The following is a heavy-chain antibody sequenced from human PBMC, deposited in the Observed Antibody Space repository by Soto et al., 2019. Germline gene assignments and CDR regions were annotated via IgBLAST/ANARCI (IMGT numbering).Heavy chain of an antibody. J-gene: IGHJ4*02. CDR1: GFTFSRYG. CDR3: EKARAYYYDSSALGDY. Sequence: QVQLVESGGGVVQPGRSLRLSCAASGFTFSRYGMHWVRQAPGKGLEWVAVISDHGSNKYYADSVKGRFTISRDNSKNTLYLEMNSLRAQDTAVYYCEKARAYYYDSSALGDYWGQGTLVTVSS. CDR2: ISDHGSNK. V-gene: IGHV3-30*18. D-gene: IGHD3-22*01.